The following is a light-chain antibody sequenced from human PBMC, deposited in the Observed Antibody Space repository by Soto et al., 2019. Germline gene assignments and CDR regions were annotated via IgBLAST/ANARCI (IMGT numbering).Light chain of an antibody. CDR1: QRVLHKSSRHHF. CDR2: VAS. Sequence: AQSPDSLSVPLGATATINCRSTQRVLHKSSRHHFLSWYQQKPGKAPNLLIYVASSLQSGVPSRFSGSGSGTEFTLTIRSLQPEDFATYYCQQTYRTPWTFGQGTKV. V-gene: IGKV1-39*01. CDR3: QQTYRTPWT. J-gene: IGKJ1*01.